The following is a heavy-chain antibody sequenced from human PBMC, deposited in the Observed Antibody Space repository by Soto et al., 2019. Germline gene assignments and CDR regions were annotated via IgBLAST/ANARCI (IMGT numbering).Heavy chain of an antibody. Sequence: ESGGGLVQPGRSLRLSCAASGFTFDDYAMHWVRQAPGKGLEWVSGISWNSGSIGYADSVKGRFTISRDNAKNSLYLQMNSLRAEDTALYYCAKAEGSGSYYSPGDYWGQGTLVTVSS. CDR2: ISWNSGSI. D-gene: IGHD3-10*01. V-gene: IGHV3-9*01. CDR1: GFTFDDYA. J-gene: IGHJ4*02. CDR3: AKAEGSGSYYSPGDY.